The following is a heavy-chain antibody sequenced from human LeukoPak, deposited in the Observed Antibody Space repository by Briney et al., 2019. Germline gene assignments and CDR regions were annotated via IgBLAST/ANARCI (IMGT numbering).Heavy chain of an antibody. Sequence: PSQTLSLTCAVSGGSISSGGYSWSWIRQPPGKGLEWIGYIYHSGSTYYNPSLKSRVTISVDRSKNQFSLKLSSVTAADTAVYYCARGMVRGVIDYWGQGTLVTVSS. J-gene: IGHJ4*02. CDR2: IYHSGST. V-gene: IGHV4-30-2*01. CDR1: GGSISSGGYS. CDR3: ARGMVRGVIDY. D-gene: IGHD3-10*01.